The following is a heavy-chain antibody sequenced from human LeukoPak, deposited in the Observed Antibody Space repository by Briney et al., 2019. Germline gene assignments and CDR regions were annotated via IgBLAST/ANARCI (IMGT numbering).Heavy chain of an antibody. Sequence: ASVKVSCKASGYTFTSYYMHWVRQAPGQGLEWMGIINPSGGSTSYAQKFQGRVTMTRDMPTSTVYMELSSLRSEDTAVYYCARDYSGTTHENYFDYWGQGTLVTVSS. J-gene: IGHJ4*02. CDR3: ARDYSGTTHENYFDY. D-gene: IGHD1-7*01. CDR1: GYTFTSYY. CDR2: INPSGGST. V-gene: IGHV1-46*01.